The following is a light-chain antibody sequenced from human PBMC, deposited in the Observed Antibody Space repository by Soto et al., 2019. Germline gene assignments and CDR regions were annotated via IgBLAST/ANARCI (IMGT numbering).Light chain of an antibody. CDR3: QQRSIWPPIT. J-gene: IGKJ4*01. V-gene: IGKV3-11*01. CDR2: DAS. CDR1: QSVNIY. Sequence: VLTQSPATLSLSPGDRATLSCRASQSVNIYLAWYQQKPGQAPRLLIYDASNRATGIPARFSGSGSGTDFTLTSSSLEPEDFAVYYCQQRSIWPPITFGGGTKVEIK.